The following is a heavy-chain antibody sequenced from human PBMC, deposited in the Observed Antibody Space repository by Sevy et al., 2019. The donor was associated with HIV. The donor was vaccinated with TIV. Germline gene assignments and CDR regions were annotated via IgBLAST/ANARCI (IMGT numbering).Heavy chain of an antibody. D-gene: IGHD1-26*01. CDR3: ARAPSGSQGPGQYFQH. Sequence: ASVKVSCKASGYTFTSYGISWVRQAPGQGLEWMGWISAYNGKANYAQKLQGRVTMTTDTSTSTAYMELRSLRSDDTAVYYCARAPSGSQGPGQYFQHWGQGTLVTVSS. CDR2: ISAYNGKA. CDR1: GYTFTSYG. V-gene: IGHV1-18*01. J-gene: IGHJ1*01.